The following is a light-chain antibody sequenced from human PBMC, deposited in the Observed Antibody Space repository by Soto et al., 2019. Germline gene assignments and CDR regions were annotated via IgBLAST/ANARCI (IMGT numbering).Light chain of an antibody. CDR2: DAS. V-gene: IGKV1-13*02. CDR1: QGISSA. CDR3: QQFNSYPYT. J-gene: IGKJ2*01. Sequence: AIQLTQSPSSLSASVGDRVTITCRASQGISSALAWYQQKPGKAPKLLIYDASSLESGVPSRFSGSGSGTDFTLAISSLQPEDFATYYCQQFNSYPYTFGQVTKLEIK.